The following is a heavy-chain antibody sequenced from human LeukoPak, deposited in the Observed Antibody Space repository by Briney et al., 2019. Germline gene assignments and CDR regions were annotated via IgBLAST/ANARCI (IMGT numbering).Heavy chain of an antibody. V-gene: IGHV4-30-2*01. CDR3: ARWGTNGVFDY. CDR1: GGSISSGGYY. CDR2: ICHSGST. Sequence: RPSETLSLTCTVSGGSISSGGYYWSWIRQPPGKGLEWIGYICHSGSTYYNPSLKSRVTISVDRSKNQFSLKLSSVTAADTAVYYCARWGTNGVFDYWGQGTLVTVSS. D-gene: IGHD2-8*01. J-gene: IGHJ4*02.